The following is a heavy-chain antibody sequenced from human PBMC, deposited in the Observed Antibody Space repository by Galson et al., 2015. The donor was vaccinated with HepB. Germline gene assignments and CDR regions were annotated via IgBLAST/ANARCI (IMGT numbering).Heavy chain of an antibody. CDR1: GFTFGDYA. J-gene: IGHJ4*02. CDR2: IRSKAYGGTT. Sequence: SLRLSCAASGFTFGDYAMSWVRQAPGKGLEWVGFIRSKAYGGTTEYAASVKGRFTISRDDSKSIAYLQMNSLKTEDTAVYYCTRHHSGWYPDWGQGTLVTVSS. CDR3: TRHHSGWYPD. D-gene: IGHD6-19*01. V-gene: IGHV3-49*04.